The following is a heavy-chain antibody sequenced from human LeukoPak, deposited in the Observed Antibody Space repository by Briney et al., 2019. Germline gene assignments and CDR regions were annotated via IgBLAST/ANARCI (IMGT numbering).Heavy chain of an antibody. D-gene: IGHD4-23*01. Sequence: ASVKVSCKASGYTFTGYYMHWVRQAPGQGLEWMGWINPNSGGTNYAQKFQGRVTMTRDTSISTAYMELSRLRSDDTAVYYCARGAVVTRFTYYYYMDVWGKGTTVTVSS. CDR3: ARGAVVTRFTYYYYMDV. J-gene: IGHJ6*03. V-gene: IGHV1-2*02. CDR2: INPNSGGT. CDR1: GYTFTGYY.